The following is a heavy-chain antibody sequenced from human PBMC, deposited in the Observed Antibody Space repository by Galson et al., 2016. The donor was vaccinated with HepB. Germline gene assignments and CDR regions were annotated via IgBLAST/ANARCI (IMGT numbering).Heavy chain of an antibody. CDR3: ANSLMISTSQGRGST. V-gene: IGHV3-23*01. CDR2: INGTGTIT. J-gene: IGHJ4*02. D-gene: IGHD3/OR15-3a*01. CDR1: GLSFSPYA. Sequence: SLRLSCAASGLSFSPYAVSWVRQAPGKGLEWVSAINGTGTITKYADSVKGRFTISRDNSKNTMYLQVNSLRAEDTAVYYCANSLMISTSQGRGSTWGQGTLVTVSS.